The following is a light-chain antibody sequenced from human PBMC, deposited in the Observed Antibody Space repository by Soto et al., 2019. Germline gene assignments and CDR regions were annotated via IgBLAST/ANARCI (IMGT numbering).Light chain of an antibody. V-gene: IGKV3-15*01. CDR2: GAS. CDR3: HQYNMWPPLI. Sequence: EIVMTQSPATLSVSPGESATLSCRASQSVRSNLAWYQQKPGQAPRLLIYGASTRATGFPARFSGSGSGTEFTLTISGLQSEDFAVYYCHQYNMWPPLIFGGGTKVEIK. J-gene: IGKJ4*01. CDR1: QSVRSN.